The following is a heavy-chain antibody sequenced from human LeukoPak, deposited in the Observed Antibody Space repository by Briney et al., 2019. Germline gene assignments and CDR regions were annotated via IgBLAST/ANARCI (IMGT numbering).Heavy chain of an antibody. Sequence: PGGSLRLSCTASGFTFSSYSMNWVRQAPGKGLEWVSSISGSTTYIYYADSVKGRFTISRDSAKNSLYLQMNSLRAEDTAVYYCARDKDSSGWYYFDYWGQGTLVTVSS. CDR1: GFTFSSYS. CDR3: ARDKDSSGWYYFDY. V-gene: IGHV3-21*01. D-gene: IGHD6-19*01. J-gene: IGHJ4*02. CDR2: ISGSTTYI.